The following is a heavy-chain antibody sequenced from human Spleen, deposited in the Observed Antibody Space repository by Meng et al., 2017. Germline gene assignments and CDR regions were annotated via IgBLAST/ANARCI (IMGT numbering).Heavy chain of an antibody. D-gene: IGHD1-26*01. V-gene: IGHV3-30*07. CDR1: GFIFNTYA. CDR2: VSYDGTKK. J-gene: IGHJ4*02. CDR3: AKDGVIGSADFFDS. Sequence: GESLKISCVASGFIFNTYAMHWVRQAPGKGLEWVAVVSYDGTKKDYPDSVKDRFTISRDNSNNILYLQMNSLRAEDTAVYYCAKDGVIGSADFFDSWGQGTLVTVSS.